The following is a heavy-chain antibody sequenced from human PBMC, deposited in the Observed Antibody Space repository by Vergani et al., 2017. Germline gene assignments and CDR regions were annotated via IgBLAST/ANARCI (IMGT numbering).Heavy chain of an antibody. J-gene: IGHJ6*03. CDR1: GFSFSSYW. Sequence: EVQLVESGGGLVQPGGSLRLSCAASGFSFSSYWMHWVRQAPGKGLVWVSRINNDGSSTSYADSVKGRFTISRDNAKNTLYLQMNSLRAEDTAVYYCARDQFTFNDFWTDSSYYYYYMDVWGKGTTVTVSS. V-gene: IGHV3-74*01. D-gene: IGHD3-3*01. CDR3: ARDQFTFNDFWTDSSYYYYYMDV. CDR2: INNDGSST.